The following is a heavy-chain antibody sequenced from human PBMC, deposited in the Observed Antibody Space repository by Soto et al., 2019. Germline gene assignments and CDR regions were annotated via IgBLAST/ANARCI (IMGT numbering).Heavy chain of an antibody. CDR3: AYSGVGVWRNGYDCFDY. D-gene: IGHD2-21*01. J-gene: IGHJ4*02. V-gene: IGHV2-5*02. Sequence: SGPTLVHPTQTLTLTCTFSGFSLSPSGVGVGWIRQPPGKALEWLAVIYWDDDKRYSPSLKSRLTITKDTPKNQVVLTVTNMDPVETATYYGAYSGVGVWRNGYDCFDYWGQGTLVTVSS. CDR1: GFSLSPSGVG. CDR2: IYWDDDK.